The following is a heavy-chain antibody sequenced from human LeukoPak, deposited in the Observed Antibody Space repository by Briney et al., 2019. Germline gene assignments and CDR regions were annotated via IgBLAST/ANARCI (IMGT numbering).Heavy chain of an antibody. Sequence: ASVKVSCKACGCTFTSYGISWVRQAPGQGLEWMGWISAYNGNTNYAQKLQGRVTMTTDTSTSTAYMELWSLRSDDTAVYYCARDRHYDSSGYGNIWGQGTMVTVSS. CDR3: ARDRHYDSSGYGNI. CDR1: GCTFTSYG. J-gene: IGHJ3*02. CDR2: ISAYNGNT. D-gene: IGHD3-22*01. V-gene: IGHV1-18*01.